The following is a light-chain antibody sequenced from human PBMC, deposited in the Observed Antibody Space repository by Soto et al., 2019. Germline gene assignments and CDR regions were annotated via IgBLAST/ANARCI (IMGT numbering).Light chain of an antibody. CDR1: QSVSTH. V-gene: IGKV3-11*01. CDR2: DAS. CDR3: HQRSNWPQT. J-gene: IGKJ1*01. Sequence: DIVLTQSPATLSLSPGERATLSCRASQSVSTHLAWYQQKRGQAPRLLIYDASTRATGIPPRFSGSGSGTDFTLTISSLEPEDSAVYYCHQRSNWPQTFGQGTKVEIK.